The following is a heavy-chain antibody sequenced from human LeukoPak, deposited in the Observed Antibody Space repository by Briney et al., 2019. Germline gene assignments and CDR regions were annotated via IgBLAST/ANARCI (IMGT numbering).Heavy chain of an antibody. Sequence: QAGGSLRLSCAASGFTFSSYWMSWVRQAPGKGLEWVANIKQDGSEKYYVDSVKGRFTISRDNAKNSLCLQMNSLRAEDTAVYYCARDTPREAVAGLFDYWGQGTLVTVSS. CDR1: GFTFSSYW. CDR3: ARDTPREAVAGLFDY. J-gene: IGHJ4*02. D-gene: IGHD6-19*01. V-gene: IGHV3-7*01. CDR2: IKQDGSEK.